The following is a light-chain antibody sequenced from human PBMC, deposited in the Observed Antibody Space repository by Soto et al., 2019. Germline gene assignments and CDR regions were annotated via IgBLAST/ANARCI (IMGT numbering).Light chain of an antibody. V-gene: IGLV2-14*03. CDR2: EVN. CDR1: SSDVGGYNF. Sequence: QSALTQPASVSGSPGQSITISCTGTSSDVGGYNFVSWYQQHPGKAPKLMIYEVNNRPSGASNRFSGSKSGNTASLTISGLQAEDDADYYCSSYTISITLGVFVTGTKVTVL. J-gene: IGLJ1*01. CDR3: SSYTISITLGV.